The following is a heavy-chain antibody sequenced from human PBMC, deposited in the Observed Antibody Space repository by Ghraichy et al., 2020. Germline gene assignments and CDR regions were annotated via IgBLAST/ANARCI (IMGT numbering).Heavy chain of an antibody. J-gene: IGHJ6*02. CDR3: ASCGSSSPYYYDYGMDV. V-gene: IGHV4-34*01. D-gene: IGHD6-6*01. CDR2: INHSGST. CDR1: GGSFSGYY. Sequence: SETLSLTCAVYGGSFSGYYWSWIRQPPGKGLEWIGEINHSGSTNYNPSLKSRVTISVDTSKNQFSLKLSSVTAADTAVYYCASCGSSSPYYYDYGMDVWCQGTTVTVYS.